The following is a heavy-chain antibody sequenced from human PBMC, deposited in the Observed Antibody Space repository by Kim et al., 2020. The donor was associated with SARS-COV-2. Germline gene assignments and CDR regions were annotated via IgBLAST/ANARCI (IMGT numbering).Heavy chain of an antibody. CDR3: TRDGYSSSCTLCNFDY. J-gene: IGHJ4*02. Sequence: SVKGRFTISRDDSKSIAYLQMNSLKTEDTAVYYCTRDGYSSSCTLCNFDYWGQGTLVTVSS. D-gene: IGHD6-13*01. V-gene: IGHV3-49*02.